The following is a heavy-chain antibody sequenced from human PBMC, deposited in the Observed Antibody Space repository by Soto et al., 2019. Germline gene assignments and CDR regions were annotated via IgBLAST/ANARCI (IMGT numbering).Heavy chain of an antibody. CDR1: SYG. CDR2: ISAYNGDT. Sequence: SYGRWWVRKDKKKGLEWMGWISAYNGDTNYAQKLQGRVTMTTDTSTSTAYMELRSLRSDDTAVYYCARHNLPERPFDHWFDPWGQGTLVTVSS. J-gene: IGHJ5*02. D-gene: IGHD1-1*01. CDR3: ARHNLPERPFDHWFDP. V-gene: IGHV1-18*01.